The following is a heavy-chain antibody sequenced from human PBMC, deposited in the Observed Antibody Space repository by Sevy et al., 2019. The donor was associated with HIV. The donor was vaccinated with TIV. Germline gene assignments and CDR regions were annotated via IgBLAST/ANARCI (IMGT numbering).Heavy chain of an antibody. CDR2: IKSITDGGAA. CDR3: STDDLISY. J-gene: IGHJ4*02. D-gene: IGHD3-3*02. CDR1: GFDFPNAW. V-gene: IGHV3-15*07. Sequence: GGSLRLSCTASGFDFPNAWMNWIRQVPGKGLEWVGHIKSITDGGAADYAAPVKGRFTISRHDSKNTLYLQMNSLKAEDTAVYYCSTDDLISYRGRGTLVTVSS.